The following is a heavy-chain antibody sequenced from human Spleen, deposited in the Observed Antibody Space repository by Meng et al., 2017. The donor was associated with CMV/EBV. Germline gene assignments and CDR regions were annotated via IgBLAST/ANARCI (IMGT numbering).Heavy chain of an antibody. Sequence: GRSLKISCAASGFTFSNYAMSWVRQAPGKGLEWVSGISSSGGSTYYADSVKGRFTISRDNSKNTLYLQMSSLRAEDTAVYYCAKDLNDDILTGYYGYWGQGTRVTVSS. CDR1: GFTFSNYA. V-gene: IGHV3-23*01. CDR3: AKDLNDDILTGYYGY. CDR2: ISSSGGST. J-gene: IGHJ4*02. D-gene: IGHD3-9*01.